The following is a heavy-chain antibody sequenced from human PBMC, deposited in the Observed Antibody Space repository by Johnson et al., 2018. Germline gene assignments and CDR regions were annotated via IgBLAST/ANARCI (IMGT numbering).Heavy chain of an antibody. J-gene: IGHJ1*01. V-gene: IGHV3-30-3*01. CDR3: ARDTELDYYDSSGYYLGYFQH. Sequence: QVQLVESGGGVVQPGRSXRLSCAASGFTFSSYAMHWVRQAPGKGLEWVAVISYAGSNKYYADSVKGRFTISRDNSKNTLYLQMNSLGAEDTAVYYCARDTELDYYDSSGYYLGYFQHWGQGTLVTVSS. D-gene: IGHD3-22*01. CDR2: ISYAGSNK. CDR1: GFTFSSYA.